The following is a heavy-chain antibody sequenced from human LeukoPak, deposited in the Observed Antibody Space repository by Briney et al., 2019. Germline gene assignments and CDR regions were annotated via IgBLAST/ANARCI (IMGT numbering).Heavy chain of an antibody. Sequence: GGSLRLSCTASTFTFSGYWMYWVRQTPGKGLVWVSRINSDGSITTYADSVKGRFTMSRDNAKNTLYLQMNSLRAEDMAVYYCVRGLNVWGKGTTVTVSS. D-gene: IGHD2-21*01. CDR2: INSDGSIT. CDR1: TFTFSGYW. J-gene: IGHJ6*04. CDR3: VRGLNV. V-gene: IGHV3-74*01.